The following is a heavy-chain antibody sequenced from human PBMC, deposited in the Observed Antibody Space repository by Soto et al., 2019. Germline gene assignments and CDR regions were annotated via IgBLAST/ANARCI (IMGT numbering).Heavy chain of an antibody. CDR2: INHSGST. J-gene: IGHJ4*02. V-gene: IGHV4-34*01. Sequence: QVQLQQWGAGLLKPSETLSLTCAVYGGSFSGYYWSWIRQPPWKGLEWIGEINHSGSTNYNPSLKSRVTISVDTSKNQFSLKLSSVTAADTAVYYCARDYITIFGVVASFDYLGQGTLVTVSS. CDR3: ARDYITIFGVVASFDY. CDR1: GGSFSGYY. D-gene: IGHD3-3*01.